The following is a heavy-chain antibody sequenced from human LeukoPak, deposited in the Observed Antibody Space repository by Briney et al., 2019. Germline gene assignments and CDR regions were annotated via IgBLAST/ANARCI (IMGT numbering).Heavy chain of an antibody. D-gene: IGHD4-11*01. CDR1: GFIFRNYW. J-gene: IGHJ6*04. CDR3: VRGLGDV. V-gene: IGHV3-74*01. Sequence: GGSLRLSCSASGFIFRNYWMHWVRQAPGKGPVWVSRINDDGKLVTYADSVKGRSTISRDSAKDTVFLQMHSLRVEDTGVYYCVRGLGDVWGKGTLVTVSS. CDR2: INDDGKLV.